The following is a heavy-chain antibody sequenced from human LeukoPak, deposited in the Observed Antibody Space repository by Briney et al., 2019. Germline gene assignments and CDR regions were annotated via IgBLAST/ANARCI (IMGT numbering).Heavy chain of an antibody. CDR2: ISYDGSNK. Sequence: GRSLRLSCAASGFTFSSYAMHWVPQAPGKGLERVAVISYDGSNKYYADSVKGRFTISRDNSKNSLYVQMNRRRAEDTAVYYCARDVPGGCMDVWGEGTTVTVS. CDR3: ARDVPGGCMDV. CDR1: GFTFSSYA. J-gene: IGHJ6*02. V-gene: IGHV3-30-3*01. D-gene: IGHD1-14*01.